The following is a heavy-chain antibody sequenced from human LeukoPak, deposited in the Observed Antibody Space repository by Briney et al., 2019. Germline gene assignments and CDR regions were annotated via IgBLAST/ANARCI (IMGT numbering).Heavy chain of an antibody. CDR1: GFTFTNYA. J-gene: IGHJ4*02. V-gene: IGHV3-23*01. D-gene: IGHD4-17*01. CDR2: ISEGVGNT. Sequence: GGSLRLSRAASGFTFTNYAMTWVRQAPGKGLEWVSGISEGVGNTYYADSVKGRFTISRDHSKNTLYLQMNSLRAEDTALYYCAKREKGTTGRFFGYWGQGTLVTVSS. CDR3: AKREKGTTGRFFGY.